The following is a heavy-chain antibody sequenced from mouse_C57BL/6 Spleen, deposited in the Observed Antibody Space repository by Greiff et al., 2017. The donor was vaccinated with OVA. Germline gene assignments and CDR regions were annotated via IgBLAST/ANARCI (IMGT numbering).Heavy chain of an antibody. D-gene: IGHD3-2*02. CDR2: IDPSDSYT. CDR1: GYTFTSYW. CDR3: ARKGSSGFAY. V-gene: IGHV1-69*01. Sequence: QVQLQQPGAELVMPGASVKLSCKASGYTFTSYWMHWVKQRPRQGLEWIGEIDPSDSYTNYNQKFKGKSTLTVDKSSSTAYMQLSSLTSEDSAVYYCARKGSSGFAYWGQGTLVTVSA. J-gene: IGHJ3*01.